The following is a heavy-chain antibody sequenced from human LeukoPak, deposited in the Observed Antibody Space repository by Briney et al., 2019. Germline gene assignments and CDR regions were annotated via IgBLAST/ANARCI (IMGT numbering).Heavy chain of an antibody. CDR1: GGSISSASNY. J-gene: IGHJ4*02. CDR3: ARAMGNPYFDY. Sequence: SETLSLTCAVSGGSISSASNYWGWIRQPPGKGLEWIGTIYYSGSTYYNPSLKSRVTISIDTSKNQFSLKLSSVTAADTAVYYCARAMGNPYFDYWGQGTLVTVSS. CDR2: IYYSGST. D-gene: IGHD1-14*01. V-gene: IGHV4-39*07.